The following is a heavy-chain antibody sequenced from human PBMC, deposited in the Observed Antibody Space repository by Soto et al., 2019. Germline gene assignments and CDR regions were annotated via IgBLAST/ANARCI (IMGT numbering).Heavy chain of an antibody. CDR3: ARDRVGYCSGGSCYRTYYYMDV. J-gene: IGHJ6*03. V-gene: IGHV4-59*01. Sequence: SETLSLTCTVSGCSISSYYWSWIRQPPGKGLEWIGYIYYSGSTNYNPSLKSRVTISVDTSKNQFSLKLSSVTAADTAVYYCARDRVGYCSGGSCYRTYYYMDVWGKGTTVTVSS. CDR1: GCSISSYY. D-gene: IGHD2-15*01. CDR2: IYYSGST.